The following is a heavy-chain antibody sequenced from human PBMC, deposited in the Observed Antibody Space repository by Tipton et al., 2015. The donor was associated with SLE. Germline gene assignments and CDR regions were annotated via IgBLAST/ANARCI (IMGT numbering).Heavy chain of an antibody. CDR1: GFTFSSNY. Sequence: SLRLSCAASGFTFSSNYMSWVRQAPGKGLEWVSIIYSGGSTYYADSVKGRFTTSRDSSKKTLYLQMNSLRAEDTAVYYCARVRDAYSSSWYGTFDYWGQGTLVTVSS. V-gene: IGHV3-53*01. D-gene: IGHD6-13*01. CDR2: IYSGGST. CDR3: ARVRDAYSSSWYGTFDY. J-gene: IGHJ4*02.